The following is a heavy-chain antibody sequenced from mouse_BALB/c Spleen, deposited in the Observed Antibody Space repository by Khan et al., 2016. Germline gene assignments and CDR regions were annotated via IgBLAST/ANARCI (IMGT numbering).Heavy chain of an antibody. CDR1: GYTFTNYY. D-gene: IGHD2-12*01. V-gene: IGHV1S81*02. CDR2: INPSNGGT. Sequence: QIQLVQSGAELVKPGASVRLSCKASGYTFTNYYLYWVKQRPGHGLEWIGDINPSNGGTNFNEKFKNKVTLTVDKSSSTAYMQLSSLTSEDSAVYYCSRSGYVTVAYWGQGTLVTVSA. CDR3: SRSGYVTVAY. J-gene: IGHJ3*01.